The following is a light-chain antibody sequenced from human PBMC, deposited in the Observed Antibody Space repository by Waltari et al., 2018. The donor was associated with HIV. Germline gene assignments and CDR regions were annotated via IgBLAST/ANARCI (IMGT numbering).Light chain of an antibody. CDR3: CSYAGNYTSI. Sequence: QSVLTQPRSVSGSPGQSVTISCTGTRSDVGAFDYVSWYQLHPGKVPKLMIYDVNKRPSGVADRFSGSKSGNTASLTISGLQPDDEADYFCCSYAGNYTSIFGGGTKVTVL. CDR1: RSDVGAFDY. V-gene: IGLV2-11*01. J-gene: IGLJ2*01. CDR2: DVN.